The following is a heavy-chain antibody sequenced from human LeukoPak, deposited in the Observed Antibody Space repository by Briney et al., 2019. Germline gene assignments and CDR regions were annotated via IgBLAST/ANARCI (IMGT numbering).Heavy chain of an antibody. CDR2: IYDSSNT. V-gene: IGHV4-59*08. CDR3: VRSAGKWLVYIDS. Sequence: KPSETLSLTCTVSGGSIRSYYWSWIRQPPGRGLEWIGYIYDSSNTNYNPYLKSRVTIAVDTSKNQFSLKLTSVTAADTAVYYCVRSAGKWLVYIDSWGQGTLVTVSS. CDR1: GGSIRSYY. J-gene: IGHJ4*02. D-gene: IGHD6-19*01.